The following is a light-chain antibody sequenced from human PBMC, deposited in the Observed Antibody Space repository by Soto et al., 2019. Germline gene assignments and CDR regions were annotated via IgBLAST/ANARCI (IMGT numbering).Light chain of an antibody. CDR1: QSISSW. V-gene: IGKV1-5*01. CDR2: DAS. CDR3: QKYYIYVSP. J-gene: IGKJ5*01. Sequence: DIQMTQYPSTLSASVGDRVTITCRASQSISSWLAWSQQKPGKAPKLLLYDASSLESGVPSRISGSGSGTEFTLTISSLQPDGVAADYCQKYYIYVSPFGHGTLLEL.